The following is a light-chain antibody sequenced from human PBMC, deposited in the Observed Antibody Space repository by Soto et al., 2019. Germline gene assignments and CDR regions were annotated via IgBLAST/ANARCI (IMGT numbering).Light chain of an antibody. CDR3: MQSLQTPYT. Sequence: EIVMTQSPLSLPVTPGEPASISCRSSQSLLQSNGDNYLDWYLQKPGQSPQLLIYLGFTRASVVTDRVSGSGSGTDFTLKISRVEAEDVGVYYCMQSLQTPYTFCQGTKLEIK. CDR1: QSLLQSNGDNY. CDR2: LGF. J-gene: IGKJ2*01. V-gene: IGKV2-28*01.